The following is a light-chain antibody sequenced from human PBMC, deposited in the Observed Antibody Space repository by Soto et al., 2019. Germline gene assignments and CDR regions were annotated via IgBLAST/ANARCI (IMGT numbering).Light chain of an antibody. CDR2: GAS. V-gene: IGKV3-20*01. J-gene: IGKJ2*01. Sequence: IVLTQSPGTLSLSPGERATLSCRASQSVSSSYLAWYQQKPGQAPRLLIYGASSRATGIPDRFSGSGSGTDFTLTISRLEPEDFAVYYCQQYGSSPYTFGQGTNVDIK. CDR1: QSVSSSY. CDR3: QQYGSSPYT.